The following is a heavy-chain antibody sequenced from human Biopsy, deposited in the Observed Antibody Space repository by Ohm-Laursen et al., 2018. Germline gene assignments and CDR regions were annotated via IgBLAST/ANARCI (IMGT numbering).Heavy chain of an antibody. CDR3: ARAGVGSDGTDSYYYGMDV. V-gene: IGHV1-46*01. Sequence: ASVKVSCKASGDTFSRSAFFWVRQAPGQGLEWMGVISPSVATTSFSQKFQGRITMTRYTSTGTVYMDLNSLGSEDTAVYYCARAGVGSDGTDSYYYGMDVWGPGTTVTVSS. CDR1: GDTFSRSA. J-gene: IGHJ6*02. D-gene: IGHD5-24*01. CDR2: ISPSVATT.